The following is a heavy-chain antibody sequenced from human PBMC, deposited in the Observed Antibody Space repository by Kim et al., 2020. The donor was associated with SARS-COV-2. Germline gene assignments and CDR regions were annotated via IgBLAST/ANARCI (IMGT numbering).Heavy chain of an antibody. J-gene: IGHJ4*02. D-gene: IGHD4-17*01. CDR3: ARDPMTTVTTSRFVRVGTFDY. V-gene: IGHV1-3*01. Sequence: ASVKVSCKASGYTFTSYAMHWVRQAPGQRLEWMGWINAGNGNTKYSQKFQGRVTITRDTSASTAYMELSSLRSEDTAVYYCARDPMTTVTTSRFVRVGTFDYWGQGTLVTVSS. CDR1: GYTFTSYA. CDR2: INAGNGNT.